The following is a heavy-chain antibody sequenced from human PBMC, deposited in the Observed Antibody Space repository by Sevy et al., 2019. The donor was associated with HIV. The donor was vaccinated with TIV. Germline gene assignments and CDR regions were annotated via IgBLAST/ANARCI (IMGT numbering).Heavy chain of an antibody. CDR2: IYNNIGST. CDR1: DDSINSYY. Sequence: SETLSLTCSVSDDSINSYYWSWIRQPPGKGLEWIGYIYNNIGSTSYNPSLTSRVTISVDTSKNQFSLKLASVTAADTAVYYCPRGAVVIGTAATPVLDFWGQGSLVTVSS. V-gene: IGHV4-59*08. D-gene: IGHD2-2*01. CDR3: PRGAVVIGTAATPVLDF. J-gene: IGHJ4*02.